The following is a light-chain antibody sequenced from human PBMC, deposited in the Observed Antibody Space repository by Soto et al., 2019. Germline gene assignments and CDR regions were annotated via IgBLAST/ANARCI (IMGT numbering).Light chain of an antibody. V-gene: IGKV1-5*03. J-gene: IGKJ2*01. CDR3: QQYNSYSYT. CDR1: QSISSW. Sequence: IQMTQSPSTLSASVGDRVTITCRASQSISSWLAWYQQKPGKAPKLLIYKASSLESGVPSRFSGSGSGTEFTLTISRLQPDDFATYYCQQYNSYSYTFGQGTKLEIK. CDR2: KAS.